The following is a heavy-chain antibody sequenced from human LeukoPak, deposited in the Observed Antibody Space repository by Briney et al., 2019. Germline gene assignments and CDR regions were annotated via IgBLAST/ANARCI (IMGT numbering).Heavy chain of an antibody. V-gene: IGHV1-69*04. CDR1: GGTFSSYA. D-gene: IGHD6-13*01. CDR2: IIPILGIA. CDR3: ARDKQQLKAFDI. Sequence: SVKVSCKASGGTFSSYAISWVRQAPGQGLEWMGRIIPILGIANYAQKSQGRVTITADKSTSTAYMELSSLRSEDTAVYYCARDKQQLKAFDIWGQGTMVTVSS. J-gene: IGHJ3*02.